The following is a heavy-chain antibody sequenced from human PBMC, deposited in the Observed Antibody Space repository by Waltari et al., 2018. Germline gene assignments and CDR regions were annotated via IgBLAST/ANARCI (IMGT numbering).Heavy chain of an antibody. Sequence: EVQLVESGGGLVKPGGSRRLSCAASGFTFSSYSMNWARQAPGKGLEWVSSISSSSSYIYYADSVKGRFTISRDNAKNSLYLQMNSLRAEDTAVYYCARTSPGGAFDIWGQGTMVTVSS. J-gene: IGHJ3*02. CDR1: GFTFSSYS. D-gene: IGHD2-2*01. CDR2: ISSSSSYI. V-gene: IGHV3-21*01. CDR3: ARTSPGGAFDI.